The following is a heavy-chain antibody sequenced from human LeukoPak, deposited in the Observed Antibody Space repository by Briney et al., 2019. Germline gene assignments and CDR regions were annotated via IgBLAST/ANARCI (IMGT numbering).Heavy chain of an antibody. CDR1: GFTFSSYG. J-gene: IGHJ4*02. CDR3: ARDITMVRGVIEGIDY. V-gene: IGHV3-33*01. CDR2: IWYDGSDK. Sequence: GGSLRLSCAASGFTFSSYGMHWVRQVPGKGLEWVAVIWYDGSDKYYGDSVKGRFTISRDNSKNTLYLQTNSLRAEDAAVYYCARDITMVRGVIEGIDYWGQGTLVTVSS. D-gene: IGHD3-10*01.